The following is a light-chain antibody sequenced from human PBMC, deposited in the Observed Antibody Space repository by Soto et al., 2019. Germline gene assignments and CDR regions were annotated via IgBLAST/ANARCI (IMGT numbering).Light chain of an antibody. J-gene: IGKJ1*01. Sequence: EIVLTQSPGTLSLSPGERATLSCRASQSVSSSYLAWYQQKPGQAPRLLIYGASSRATGIPDRFSGSGSGTNLTLTISRLEAEDFAVDYCQQYGSSPWTFGQGTKVDIK. CDR2: GAS. CDR3: QQYGSSPWT. V-gene: IGKV3-20*01. CDR1: QSVSSSY.